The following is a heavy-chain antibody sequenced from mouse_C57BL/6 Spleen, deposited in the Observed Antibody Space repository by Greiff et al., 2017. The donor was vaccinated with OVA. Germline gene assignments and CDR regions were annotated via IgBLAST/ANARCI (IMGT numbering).Heavy chain of an antibody. D-gene: IGHD1-1*01. Sequence: VQLQQSGPGLVKPSQSLSLTCSVTGYSITSGYYWNWIRQFPGNKLEWMGYISYDGSNNYNPSLKNRISITRDTSKNQFFLKLNSVTTEDTATYYCARVPPSYGFDYWGQGTTLTVSS. J-gene: IGHJ2*01. CDR1: GYSITSGYY. CDR3: ARVPPSYGFDY. V-gene: IGHV3-6*01. CDR2: ISYDGSN.